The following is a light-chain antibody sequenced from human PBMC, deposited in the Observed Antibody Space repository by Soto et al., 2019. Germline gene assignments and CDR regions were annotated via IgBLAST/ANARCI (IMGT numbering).Light chain of an antibody. CDR1: SSDVAGYNF. Sequence: QSALTQPPSASGSPGQSVTISCTGTSSDVAGYNFVSWYQQHPGKAPKLMLYEVTKRPSGVPDRFSGSKSGNTASLTVSGLQAEDEGDYYCSSYAGSNNFVVFGGGTKLTVL. J-gene: IGLJ2*01. CDR2: EVT. CDR3: SSYAGSNNFVV. V-gene: IGLV2-8*01.